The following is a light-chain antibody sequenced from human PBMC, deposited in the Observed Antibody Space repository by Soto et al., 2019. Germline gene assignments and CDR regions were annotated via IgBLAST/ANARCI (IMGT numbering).Light chain of an antibody. CDR2: GAS. V-gene: IGKV3-20*01. J-gene: IGKJ2*01. CDR3: QQFGSSIPHT. Sequence: ELVMTQSPGTLSLSPGERATISCRASQVIGSRYLAWYHQKSGQATSLLIYGASSRATGIPDRYSGSGYGTDFTLTISTLEPEDFGVYYCQQFGSSIPHTFGRGSKLEIK. CDR1: QVIGSRY.